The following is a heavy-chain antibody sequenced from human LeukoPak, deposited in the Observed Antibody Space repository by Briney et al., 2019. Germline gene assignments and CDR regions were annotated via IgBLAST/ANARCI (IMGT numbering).Heavy chain of an antibody. CDR2: MNPNSGNT. Sequence: ASVKVSCKASGYTFTSYDINWVRQATGQGLEWMGWMNPNSGNTGYAQKFQGRVTMTRNTSISTAYMELSSLRSEGTAVYYCARGLIETQGLVIKSVLLWFGELSPWGQGTLVTVSS. CDR3: ARGLIETQGLVIKSVLLWFGELSP. CDR1: GYTFTSYD. V-gene: IGHV1-8*01. J-gene: IGHJ5*02. D-gene: IGHD3-10*01.